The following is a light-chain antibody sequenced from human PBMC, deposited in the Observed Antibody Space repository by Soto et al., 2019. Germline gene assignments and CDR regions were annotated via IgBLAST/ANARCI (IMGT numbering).Light chain of an antibody. CDR1: QTVSSN. V-gene: IGKV3-15*01. Sequence: EIVMTQSPATLSVSPGERATLSCRASQTVSSNLAWYQQKPGQAPRLLIHGAFTRATGIPARFSGSGSGTEFTLTISSLQSEDFAVYYCQQYNNWPPITFGQGTRLDIK. J-gene: IGKJ5*01. CDR3: QQYNNWPPIT. CDR2: GAF.